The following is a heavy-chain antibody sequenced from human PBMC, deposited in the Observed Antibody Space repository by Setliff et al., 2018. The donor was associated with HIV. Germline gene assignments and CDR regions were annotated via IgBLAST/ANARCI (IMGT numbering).Heavy chain of an antibody. V-gene: IGHV4-4*07. J-gene: IGHJ4*02. CDR1: GGSINSFY. D-gene: IGHD3-22*01. Sequence: SETLSLTCTVSGGSINSFYWNWVRQPAGRGLEWIGRIFASGNTNYNPSLKSRVAMSVDTSKNQFSLNLNSVTAADTAVYYCARDRTEFVDGGYYPYYFDSWGQGTLVTVSS. CDR2: IFASGNT. CDR3: ARDRTEFVDGGYYPYYFDS.